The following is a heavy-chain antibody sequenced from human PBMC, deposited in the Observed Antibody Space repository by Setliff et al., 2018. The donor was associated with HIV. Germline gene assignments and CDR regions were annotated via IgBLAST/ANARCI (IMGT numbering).Heavy chain of an antibody. CDR1: GFTFRNHW. V-gene: IGHV3-74*01. CDR2: INSDGSTT. CDR3: ARAQGTLVNVPFDY. D-gene: IGHD2-8*02. J-gene: IGHJ4*02. Sequence: LRLSCAASGFTFRNHWMHWVRQAPGMGLEWVSQINSDGSTTTYTGSVKGRFTVSRDNAKNTLYLQADSLRVEDTALYYCARAQGTLVNVPFDYWGQGTLVTVSS.